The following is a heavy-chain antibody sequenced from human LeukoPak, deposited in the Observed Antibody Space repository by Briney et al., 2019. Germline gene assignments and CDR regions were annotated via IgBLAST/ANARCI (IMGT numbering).Heavy chain of an antibody. D-gene: IGHD3-22*01. CDR1: GFTVSSNS. Sequence: GGSLRLSCAASGFTVSSNSLSWVRQAPGKGLEWVPVIYSGGSTYYTDSVKGRFTISRDNSKNTLYLQVNSLRVEDTAVYYCARGPPQMIVPIYWGQGTLVTVSS. CDR3: ARGPPQMIVPIY. J-gene: IGHJ4*02. V-gene: IGHV3-53*01. CDR2: IYSGGST.